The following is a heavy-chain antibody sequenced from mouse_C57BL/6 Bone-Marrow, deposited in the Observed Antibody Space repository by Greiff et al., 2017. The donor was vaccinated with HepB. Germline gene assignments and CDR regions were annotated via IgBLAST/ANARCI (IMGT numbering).Heavy chain of an antibody. Sequence: EVQVVESGPELVKPGASVKISCKASGYSFTGYYMNWVKQSPEKSLEWIGEINPSTGGTTYNQKFKAKATLTVDKSSSTAYMQLKSLTSEDSAVYYCARGRLSTDFFDYWGQGTTLTVSS. V-gene: IGHV1-42*01. CDR1: GYSFTGYY. CDR3: ARGRLSTDFFDY. D-gene: IGHD5-1*01. CDR2: INPSTGGT. J-gene: IGHJ2*01.